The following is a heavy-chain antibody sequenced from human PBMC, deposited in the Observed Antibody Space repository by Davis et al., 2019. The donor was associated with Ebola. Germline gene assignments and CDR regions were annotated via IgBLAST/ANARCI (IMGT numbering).Heavy chain of an antibody. Sequence: GESLKISCAASGFTFSSYSMNWVRQAPGKGLEWVSYISSSSSTIYCADSVKGRFTISRDNAKNTLYLQMNSLRAEDTAVYYCARGIEEDYWGQGTLVTVSS. V-gene: IGHV3-48*04. CDR1: GFTFSSYS. CDR2: ISSSSSTI. CDR3: ARGIEEDY. J-gene: IGHJ4*02.